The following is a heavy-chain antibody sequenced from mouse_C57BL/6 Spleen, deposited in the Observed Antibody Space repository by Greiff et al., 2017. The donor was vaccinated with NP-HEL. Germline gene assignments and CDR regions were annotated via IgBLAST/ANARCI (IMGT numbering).Heavy chain of an antibody. D-gene: IGHD2-5*01. CDR1: GYTFTEYT. J-gene: IGHJ4*01. CDR3: ARHEEGGDSKGRGYAMDY. V-gene: IGHV1-62-2*01. Sequence: VQLQQSGAELVKPGASVKLSCKASGYTFTEYTIHWVKQRSGQGLEWIGWFYPGSGSIKYNEKFKDKATLTADKSSSTVYMELSRLTSEDSAVYFCARHEEGGDSKGRGYAMDYWGQGTSVTVSS. CDR2: FYPGSGSI.